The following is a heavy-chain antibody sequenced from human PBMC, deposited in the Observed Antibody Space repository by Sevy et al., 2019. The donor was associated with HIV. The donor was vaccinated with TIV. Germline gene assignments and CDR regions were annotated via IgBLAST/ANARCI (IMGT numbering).Heavy chain of an antibody. CDR3: VRDNGGSGSPHFDY. V-gene: IGHV3-30-3*01. J-gene: IGHJ4*02. CDR2: ISYDGSNK. Sequence: GGSLRLSCAASGFTFSSYAMHGVRQAPGKGLEWVAVISYDGSNKYYGDLVKGRFTIFRDDAKNSLYLQMNSLRDEDTAVYYCVRDNGGSGSPHFDYWGQGTLVTVSS. CDR1: GFTFSSYA. D-gene: IGHD1-26*01.